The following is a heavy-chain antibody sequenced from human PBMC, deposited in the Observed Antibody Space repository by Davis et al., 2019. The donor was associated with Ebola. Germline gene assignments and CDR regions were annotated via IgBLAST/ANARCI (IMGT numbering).Heavy chain of an antibody. D-gene: IGHD1-26*01. CDR1: GFNFGEYA. Sequence: GESLKISCTASGFNFGEYALTWVRQTPRKGLEWAGFIRNKAYGGTTEYAASVKGRFTISRDDSGNIAYLQMNSLKIEDTAVYYCARESGGGIDYWGQGTLVTVSS. CDR2: IRNKAYGGTT. CDR3: ARESGGGIDY. V-gene: IGHV3-49*04. J-gene: IGHJ4*02.